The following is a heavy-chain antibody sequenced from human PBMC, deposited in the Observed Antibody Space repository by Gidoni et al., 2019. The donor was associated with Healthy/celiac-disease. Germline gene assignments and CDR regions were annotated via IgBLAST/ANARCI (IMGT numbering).Heavy chain of an antibody. D-gene: IGHD2-2*01. V-gene: IGHV4-59*01. J-gene: IGHJ6*02. Sequence: QVQLQESGPGLVKPSETLSLTCPVSGGSIRSYYWRWIRQPPGKGLEWIGYIYYSGSTNYNPSLKSRVTISVDTSKNQFSLKLSSVTAADTAVYYCAREGRYCSSTSCQSLGGMDVWGQGTTVTVSS. CDR1: GGSIRSYY. CDR3: AREGRYCSSTSCQSLGGMDV. CDR2: IYYSGST.